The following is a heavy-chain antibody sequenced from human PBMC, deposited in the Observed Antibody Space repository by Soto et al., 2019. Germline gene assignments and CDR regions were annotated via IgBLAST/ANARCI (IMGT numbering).Heavy chain of an antibody. Sequence: EVQLLESGGGLVQPGGSLRLSCAASGLTFSSYAMSWVRQAPGKGLEWVSAISGSGGSTYYADSVKGRFTISRDNSKNTLYLQMNSLRAEDTAVYYCAQSAAPWLSFDYWGQGTLVTVSS. V-gene: IGHV3-23*01. CDR2: ISGSGGST. CDR3: AQSAAPWLSFDY. D-gene: IGHD3-22*01. J-gene: IGHJ4*02. CDR1: GLTFSSYA.